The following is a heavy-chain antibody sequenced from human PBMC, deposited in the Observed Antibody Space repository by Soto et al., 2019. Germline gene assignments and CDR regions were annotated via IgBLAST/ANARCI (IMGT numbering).Heavy chain of an antibody. CDR3: ARGGLVVVAVYYFYDMDV. CDR1: GYTFNDYG. J-gene: IGHJ6*02. CDR2: ISTDNGNT. V-gene: IGHV1-18*01. Sequence: QVHLVQSGAEVKKPGASVKVSCKASGYTFNDYGLTWVRQAPGQGLEWMGWISTDNGNTNYAQRFQGRLTMTTDTSTSTAYVELRSLRSDDTAVYYCARGGLVVVAVYYFYDMDVWGQGTTVTVSS. D-gene: IGHD2-15*01.